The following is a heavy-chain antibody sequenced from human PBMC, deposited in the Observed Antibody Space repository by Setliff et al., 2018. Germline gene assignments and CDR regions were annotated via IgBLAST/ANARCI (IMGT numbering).Heavy chain of an antibody. J-gene: IGHJ3*02. D-gene: IGHD3-22*01. CDR1: GFTFRTYA. V-gene: IGHV3-23*01. CDR3: ARQRYYDTTGKAFDI. CDR2: ISGCGNSA. Sequence: PGGSLRLSCAASGFTFRTYAVTWVRQAPGKGLEWVSAISGCGNSAYYADSVKGRFSISRENAMNSLYLQMNSLRADDTAVYYCARQRYYDTTGKAFDIWGQGTMVTVSS.